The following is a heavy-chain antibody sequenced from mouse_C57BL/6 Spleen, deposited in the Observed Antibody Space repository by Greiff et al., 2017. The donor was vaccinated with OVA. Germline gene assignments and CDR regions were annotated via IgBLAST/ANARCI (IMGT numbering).Heavy chain of an antibody. D-gene: IGHD1-1*01. Sequence: EVQLQESEGGLVQPGSSMKLSCTASGFTFSDYYMAWVRQVPEKGLEWVANINYDGSSTYYLDSLKSRFIISRDNAKNILYLQMSSLKSEDTATYYCARVGIYYYGSYWYFDVWGTGTTVTVSS. CDR2: INYDGSST. V-gene: IGHV5-16*01. J-gene: IGHJ1*03. CDR3: ARVGIYYYGSYWYFDV. CDR1: GFTFSDYY.